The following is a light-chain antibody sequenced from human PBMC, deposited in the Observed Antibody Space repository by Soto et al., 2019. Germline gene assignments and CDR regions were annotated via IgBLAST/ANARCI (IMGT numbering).Light chain of an antibody. Sequence: EVVLTQSPGTLSLSPGERATLSCRASQSVSNNYFAWYQQKPGQAPRLLIFGSSDRATGTPDRFSGSGSGTDFTLTISRRETEDFAVYYCQQYGSSPPYTFGQGTKLEIK. V-gene: IGKV3-20*01. CDR1: QSVSNNY. CDR3: QQYGSSPPYT. CDR2: GSS. J-gene: IGKJ2*01.